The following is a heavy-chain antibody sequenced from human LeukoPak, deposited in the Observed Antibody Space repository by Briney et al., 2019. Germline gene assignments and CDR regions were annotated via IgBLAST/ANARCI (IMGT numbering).Heavy chain of an antibody. V-gene: IGHV1-46*01. D-gene: IGHD4-17*01. CDR1: GYTFTSYY. Sequence: ASVKVSCKASGYTFTSYYMHWVRQAPGQGLEWMGIINPSGGSTSYAQKFQGRVTMTRDTSTSTVYMELSSLRSEDTAVYYCARGPHDYGDLGPAFDIWGQGTMVTVSS. CDR3: ARGPHDYGDLGPAFDI. J-gene: IGHJ3*02. CDR2: INPSGGST.